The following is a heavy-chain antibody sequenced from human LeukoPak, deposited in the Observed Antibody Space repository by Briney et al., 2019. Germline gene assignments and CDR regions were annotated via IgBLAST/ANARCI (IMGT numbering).Heavy chain of an antibody. Sequence: SETLSLTCAVYGASFSHYHWSWIRQPPGKGLEWIGENHPSGITNYNPSLKSRVTISVDTSKNQFSLNLSSVTAADTAVYYCAREGNWAFFDYWGQGTLVTVSS. CDR1: GASFSHYH. J-gene: IGHJ4*02. CDR2: NHPSGIT. V-gene: IGHV4-34*01. D-gene: IGHD7-27*01. CDR3: AREGNWAFFDY.